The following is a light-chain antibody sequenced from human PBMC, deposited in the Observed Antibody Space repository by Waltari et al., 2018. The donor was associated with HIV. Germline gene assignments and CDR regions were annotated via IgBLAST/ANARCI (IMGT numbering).Light chain of an antibody. CDR1: QGVSDS. Sequence: DIQMAQSPSSLSASVGDRVTVTCRASQGVSDSLAWYQHKPGQAPKLLLSGASTLESGVPSRFSGGGSGTAYTLTISSLQPEDSATYYCQQYYTLPYTFGQGTKLEIK. J-gene: IGKJ2*01. CDR2: GAS. V-gene: IGKV1-NL1*01. CDR3: QQYYTLPYT.